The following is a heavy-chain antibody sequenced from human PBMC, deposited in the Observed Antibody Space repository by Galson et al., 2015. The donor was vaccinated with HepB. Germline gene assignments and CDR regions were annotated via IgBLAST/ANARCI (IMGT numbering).Heavy chain of an antibody. D-gene: IGHD5-18*01. J-gene: IGHJ6*02. CDR3: ARDQPWIQLWSSYYYYYGMDV. V-gene: IGHV1-18*04. CDR2: ISAYNGNT. CDR1: GYTFTSYG. Sequence: SVKVSCKASGYTFTSYGISWVRQAPGQGLEWMGWISAYNGNTNYAQKLQGRVTMTTDTSTSTAYMELRSLRSDDTAVYYCARDQPWIQLWSSYYYYYGMDVWGQGTTVTVSS.